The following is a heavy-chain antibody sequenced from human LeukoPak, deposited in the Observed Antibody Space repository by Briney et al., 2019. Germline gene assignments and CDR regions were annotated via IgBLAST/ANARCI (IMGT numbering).Heavy chain of an antibody. D-gene: IGHD1-1*01. J-gene: IGHJ3*02. CDR2: SRNKGNSYST. Sequence: HPGRSLRLSCAASGLTAGDYYMDWVRQTPGKGLEWVGRSRNKGNSYSTDFAATVKGRFTISRDESKNSLFLQMNGLKIEDTAVYYCVRVQTGGAFDIWGQGTMVTVSP. CDR1: GLTAGDYY. CDR3: VRVQTGGAFDI. V-gene: IGHV3-72*01.